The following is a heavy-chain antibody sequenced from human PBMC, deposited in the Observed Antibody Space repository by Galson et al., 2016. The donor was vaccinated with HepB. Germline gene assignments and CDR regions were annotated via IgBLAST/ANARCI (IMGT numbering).Heavy chain of an antibody. D-gene: IGHD1-1*01. CDR2: IYPGDSDT. J-gene: IGHJ6*02. V-gene: IGHV5-51*01. Sequence: QSGAEVKKSGESLKISCKGSGFNFTNYWIGWVRQMPGKGLEWMGIIYPGDSDTTYSPSFQGQVTISADKSISTAYLQWRSLKASDTAMYYFARLQVGLYYYYYGMDVWGQGTTVTVSS. CDR1: GFNFTNYW. CDR3: ARLQVGLYYYYYGMDV.